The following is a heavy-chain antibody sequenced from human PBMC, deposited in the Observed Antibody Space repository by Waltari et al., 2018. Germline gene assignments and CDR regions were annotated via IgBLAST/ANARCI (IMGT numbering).Heavy chain of an antibody. V-gene: IGHV3-30-3*01. D-gene: IGHD2-2*01. J-gene: IGHJ4*02. CDR2: MSFDGNNK. CDR3: AREGKPSAISY. CDR1: GFDFGSYA. Sequence: QVQLVESGGGVVQPGRSLRLSCAASGFDFGSYAMHWVRQAPGKGLEWVSFMSFDGNNKYFGDSVRGRFSISRDNSKNTLYLQMNSLRAEDTAVYYCAREGKPSAISYWGQGTLVAVSS.